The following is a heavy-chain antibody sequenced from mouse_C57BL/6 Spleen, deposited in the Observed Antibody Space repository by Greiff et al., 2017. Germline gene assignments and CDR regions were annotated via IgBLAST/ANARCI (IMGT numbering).Heavy chain of an antibody. CDR3: ASSHSGSGPWFAY. CDR1: GYAFSSYW. Sequence: QVQLQQSGAELVKPGASVKISCKASGYAFSSYWMNWVKQRPGKGLEWIGQIYPGDGDTNYNGKFKGKATLTADKSSSTAYMQLSSLTSADYSVFFYASSHSGSGPWFAYWGQGTLVTVSA. CDR2: IYPGDGDT. J-gene: IGHJ3*01. D-gene: IGHD1-1*01. V-gene: IGHV1-80*01.